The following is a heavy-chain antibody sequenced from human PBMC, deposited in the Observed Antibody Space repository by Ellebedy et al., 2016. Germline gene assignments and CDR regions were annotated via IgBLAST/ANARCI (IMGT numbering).Heavy chain of an antibody. D-gene: IGHD3-16*01. V-gene: IGHV3-33*08. Sequence: GESLKISCAASGFTFSSYGMHWVRQAPGKGLEWVAVIWYGGSNKYYADSVKGRFTISRDNSKNTLYLQKNSLRSEDTAVYYCAREWVGAPSAFDIWGQGTMVTVSS. CDR1: GFTFSSYG. CDR2: IWYGGSNK. J-gene: IGHJ3*02. CDR3: AREWVGAPSAFDI.